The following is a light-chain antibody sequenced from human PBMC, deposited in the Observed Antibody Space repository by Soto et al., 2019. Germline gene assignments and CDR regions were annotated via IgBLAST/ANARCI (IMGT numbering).Light chain of an antibody. V-gene: IGKV3-11*01. CDR1: QSVSTY. CDR2: DAS. CDR3: QQRSNWPQLT. J-gene: IGKJ4*01. Sequence: EIVLTQSPATLSLSPGERATLSCRASQSVSTYLAWYQQTPGQAPRLLIYDASNTATGIPARFSGSGSGTDFTLTISSLEPEDFAVYYCQQRSNWPQLTFGGGTKVEIK.